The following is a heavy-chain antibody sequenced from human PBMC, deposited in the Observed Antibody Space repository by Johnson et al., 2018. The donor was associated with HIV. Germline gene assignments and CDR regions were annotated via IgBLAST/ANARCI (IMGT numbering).Heavy chain of an antibody. CDR3: ASITTIAAAGRVAFDI. CDR2: ISSSGSII. Sequence: QVQLVESGGGLVKPGGSLRLSCAASGFTFSDYYMSWIRQAPGKGLEWVSYISSSGSIIYYADSVKGRFTISRDNAKNSLYLQMNSLRAEDTAVYYCASITTIAAAGRVAFDIWGQGTMVTVSS. J-gene: IGHJ3*02. V-gene: IGHV3-11*04. D-gene: IGHD6-13*01. CDR1: GFTFSDYY.